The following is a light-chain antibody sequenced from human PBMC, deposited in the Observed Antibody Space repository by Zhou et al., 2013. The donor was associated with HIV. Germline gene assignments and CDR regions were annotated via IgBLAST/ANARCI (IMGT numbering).Light chain of an antibody. CDR2: MAS. J-gene: IGKJ1*01. CDR1: QSISSW. Sequence: DIQMTQSPSTLSASVGDRVTITCRASQSISSWLAWYQQKPGKAPKLLIYMASSLESGVPSRFSGSGSGTEFTLTISSLQPDDFATYYCQQYNSYSWTFGQGTKVEV. V-gene: IGKV1-5*03. CDR3: QQYNSYSWT.